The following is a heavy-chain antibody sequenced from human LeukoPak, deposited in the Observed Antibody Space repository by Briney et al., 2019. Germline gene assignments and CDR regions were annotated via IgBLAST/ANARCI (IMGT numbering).Heavy chain of an antibody. Sequence: SETLSLTCAVYGGSFSGYYRSWIRQPPGKGLEWIGEINHSGSTNYNPSLKSRVTISVDTSKNQFSLKLSSVTAADTAVYYCARSSPIVVVPAAPYDYWGQGTLVTVSS. CDR2: INHSGST. CDR3: ARSSPIVVVPAAPYDY. V-gene: IGHV4-34*01. D-gene: IGHD2-2*01. J-gene: IGHJ4*02. CDR1: GGSFSGYY.